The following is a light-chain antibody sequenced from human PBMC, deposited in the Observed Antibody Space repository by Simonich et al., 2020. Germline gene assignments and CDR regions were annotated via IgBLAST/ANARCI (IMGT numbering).Light chain of an antibody. V-gene: IGKV4-1*01. CDR1: QSVLKRSNNKNY. CDR2: WAS. J-gene: IGKJ2*01. Sequence: DIVMTQSPDSLAVSLGERATINCKSRQSVLKRSNNKNYLAWYQQKPGQPPKLLIYWASTRESGVPDRFSGSGSGTDFTLTISSLQAEDVAVYYCQKYYSTPYTFGQGTKLEIK. CDR3: QKYYSTPYT.